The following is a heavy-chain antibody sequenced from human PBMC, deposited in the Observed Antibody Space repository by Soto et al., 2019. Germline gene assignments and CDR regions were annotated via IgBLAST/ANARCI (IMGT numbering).Heavy chain of an antibody. D-gene: IGHD1-26*01. CDR3: ARASSSGSYYAFDI. Sequence: GGSLRLSCAASGFTFSDYYMSWIRQAPGKGLEWVSYISSSSSYTNYADSVKGRFTISRDNAKNSLYLQMNSLRAEDTAVYYCARASSSGSYYAFDIWGQGTMVTVSS. V-gene: IGHV3-11*06. CDR1: GFTFSDYY. J-gene: IGHJ3*02. CDR2: ISSSSSYT.